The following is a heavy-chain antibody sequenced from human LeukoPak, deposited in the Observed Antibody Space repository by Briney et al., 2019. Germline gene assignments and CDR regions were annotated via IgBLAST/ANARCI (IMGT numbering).Heavy chain of an antibody. CDR3: ASHRYYYDSSGYYYQEIEYFQH. J-gene: IGHJ1*01. CDR1: GGSISSSSYY. D-gene: IGHD3-22*01. Sequence: PSETLSLTCTVSGGSISSSSYYWGWIRQPPGKGLEWIGSIYYSGSTYYNPSLKSRVTISVDTSKNQFSLKLSSVTAADTAVYYCASHRYYYDSSGYYYQEIEYFQHWGQGTLVTVSS. V-gene: IGHV4-39*07. CDR2: IYYSGST.